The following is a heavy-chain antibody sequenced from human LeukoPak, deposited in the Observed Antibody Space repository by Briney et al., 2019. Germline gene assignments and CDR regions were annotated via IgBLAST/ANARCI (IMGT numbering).Heavy chain of an antibody. CDR1: EFTFSNYW. Sequence: PGGSLRLSCVVSEFTFSNYWMGWVRQAPGKGLEWVASINQDGSEKYYLDSVKGRFTTSRDNAENSVYLQMNSLRAEDTAVYYCARDSPPDYWGQGTLVTVSS. V-gene: IGHV3-7*01. CDR3: ARDSPPDY. J-gene: IGHJ4*02. CDR2: INQDGSEK.